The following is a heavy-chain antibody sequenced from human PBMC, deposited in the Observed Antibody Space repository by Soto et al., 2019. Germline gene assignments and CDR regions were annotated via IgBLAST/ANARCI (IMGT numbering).Heavy chain of an antibody. CDR1: GFTFSSYA. J-gene: IGHJ3*02. Sequence: GGSLRLSCAASGFTFSSYAMSWVRQAPGKGLEWVSAISGSGGSTYYADSVKVRFTISRYNSKNTLYLQMNSLRAEDMALYYCAKDTTFLVATIRSSTVTPSAFDIWGQGTMVTVSS. CDR2: ISGSGGST. V-gene: IGHV3-23*01. CDR3: AKDTTFLVATIRSSTVTPSAFDI. D-gene: IGHD5-12*01.